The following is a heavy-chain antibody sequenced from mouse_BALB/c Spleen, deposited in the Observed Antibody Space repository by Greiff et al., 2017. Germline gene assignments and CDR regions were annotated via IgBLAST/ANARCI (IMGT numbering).Heavy chain of an antibody. Sequence: QVQLKQPGAELVKPGASVKLSCKASGYTFTSYWMHWVKLRPGQGFEWIGEINPSNGGTNYNEKFKGKATLTADTSSSTAYMQLSSLTSEDSAIYYCARWRYGKGYFDVWGAGTTVTVSS. J-gene: IGHJ1*01. CDR1: GYTFTSYW. CDR2: INPSNGGT. D-gene: IGHD2-10*02. V-gene: IGHV1-53*01. CDR3: ARWRYGKGYFDV.